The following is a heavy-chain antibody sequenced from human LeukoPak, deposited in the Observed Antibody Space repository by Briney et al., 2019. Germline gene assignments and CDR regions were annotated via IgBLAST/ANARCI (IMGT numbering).Heavy chain of an antibody. CDR1: GFTFDDYG. Sequence: GGSLRLSCAASGFTFDDYGMSWVRQAPGKGLEWVSGINWNGGSTGYADSVKGRFTISRDNAKNSLYLQMNSLRAEDTALYHCARDRRYYGSGGNWFDPWGQGTLVTVSS. CDR3: ARDRRYYGSGGNWFDP. D-gene: IGHD3-10*01. J-gene: IGHJ5*02. CDR2: INWNGGST. V-gene: IGHV3-20*01.